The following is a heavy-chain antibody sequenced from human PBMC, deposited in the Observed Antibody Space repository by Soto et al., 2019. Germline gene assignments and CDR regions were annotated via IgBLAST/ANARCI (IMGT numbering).Heavy chain of an antibody. CDR2: ISYDGSNK. D-gene: IGHD2-15*01. Sequence: GGSLRLSCAASGFTFSNYAMHWVRQAPGKGLEWVAVISYDGSNKYYADSVKGRFTISRDNSKNTLYLQMNSLRAEDTAVHYCARVRGVVVLRDIFDYWGQGTLVTVSS. J-gene: IGHJ4*02. CDR3: ARVRGVVVLRDIFDY. CDR1: GFTFSNYA. V-gene: IGHV3-30-3*01.